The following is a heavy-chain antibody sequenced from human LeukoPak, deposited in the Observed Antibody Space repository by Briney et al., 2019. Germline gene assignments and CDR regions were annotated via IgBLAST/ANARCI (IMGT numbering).Heavy chain of an antibody. D-gene: IGHD3-22*01. V-gene: IGHV3-15*01. Sequence: GGSLRLSCAASGFTFSHAWMSWVLQAPGKGLEWVGRIISKTEAGTTDYAAPVKGRFTISRDDSRNTLFLQMNSLKTEDTGVYYFFTGIRSGYYGFWGQGTLVTVSS. CDR2: IISKTEAGTT. J-gene: IGHJ4*02. CDR3: FTGIRSGYYGF. CDR1: GFTFSHAW.